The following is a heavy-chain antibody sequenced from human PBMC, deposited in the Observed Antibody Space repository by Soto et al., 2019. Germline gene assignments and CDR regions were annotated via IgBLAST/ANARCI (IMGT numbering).Heavy chain of an antibody. CDR3: ARDGFDFWSGSNMPGYYYYMDV. CDR1: GFTFSSYW. D-gene: IGHD3-3*01. CDR2: IKQDGSEK. V-gene: IGHV3-7*01. J-gene: IGHJ6*03. Sequence: GGSLRLSCAASGFTFSSYWMSWVRQAPGKGLEWVANIKQDGSEKYYVDSVKGRFTISRDNAKNSLYLQMNSLRAEDTAVYYCARDGFDFWSGSNMPGYYYYMDVWGKGTTVTVSS.